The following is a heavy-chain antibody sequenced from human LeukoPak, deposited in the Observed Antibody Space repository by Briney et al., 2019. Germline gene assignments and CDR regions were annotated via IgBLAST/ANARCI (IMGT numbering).Heavy chain of an antibody. CDR2: MNPNSGNT. CDR1: GYTFTSYD. CDR3: ARGYGYQLLDYYMDV. J-gene: IGHJ6*03. V-gene: IGHV1-8*03. Sequence: ASVKVSCKASGYTFTSYDINWVQQATGQGLEWMGWMNPNSGNTGYAQKFQGRVTITRNTSISTAYMELSSLRSEDTAVYYCARGYGYQLLDYYMDVWGKGTTVTVSS. D-gene: IGHD2-2*01.